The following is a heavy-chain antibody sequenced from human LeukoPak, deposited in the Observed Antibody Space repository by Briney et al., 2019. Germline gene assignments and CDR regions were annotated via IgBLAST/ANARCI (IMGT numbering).Heavy chain of an antibody. J-gene: IGHJ5*02. V-gene: IGHV1-8*01. Sequence: ASVKVSCKASGYTFTSYDINWVRQATGQGLEWMGWMNPNSGNTGYAQKFQGRVTMTRNTSISTAYMELSSLRSEDTAVYYCARGPPFHCSSTSCYLSDNWFDPWGQGTLATVSS. CDR2: MNPNSGNT. CDR1: GYTFTSYD. D-gene: IGHD2-2*01. CDR3: ARGPPFHCSSTSCYLSDNWFDP.